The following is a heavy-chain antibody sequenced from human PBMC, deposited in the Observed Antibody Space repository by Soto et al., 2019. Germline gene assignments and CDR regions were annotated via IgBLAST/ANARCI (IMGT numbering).Heavy chain of an antibody. V-gene: IGHV1-3*05. CDR1: GYTFTSYA. CDR3: ARVSGWYHLDY. Sequence: QVQLVQSGAEEKKPGASVKVSCKASGYTFTSYAMHWVRQAPGQRLEWMGWINGGNGNTKYSQKFQGRVNTTRDTSASTAYMELSSLRSEDTAVYCGARVSGWYHLDYWGQGTLVTVSS. J-gene: IGHJ4*02. CDR2: INGGNGNT. D-gene: IGHD6-19*01.